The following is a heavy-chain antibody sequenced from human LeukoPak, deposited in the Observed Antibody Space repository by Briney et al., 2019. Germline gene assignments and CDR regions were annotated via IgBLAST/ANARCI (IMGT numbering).Heavy chain of an antibody. D-gene: IGHD6-13*01. V-gene: IGHV3-7*01. CDR1: GFTFSSYW. CDR3: AKDEGLYSSSWYNWFDP. Sequence: GGSLRLSCAASGFTFSSYWMSWVRQAPGKGLEWVANIKQDGSEKYYVDSVKGRFTISRDNSKNTLYLQMNSLRAEDTAVYYCAKDEGLYSSSWYNWFDPWGQGTLVTVSS. CDR2: IKQDGSEK. J-gene: IGHJ5*02.